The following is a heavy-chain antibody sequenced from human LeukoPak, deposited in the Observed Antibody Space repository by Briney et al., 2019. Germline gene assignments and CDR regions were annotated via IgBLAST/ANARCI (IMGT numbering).Heavy chain of an antibody. CDR3: ARVAMDTSGYFQIDY. D-gene: IGHD3-22*01. Sequence: GGSLRLSCAASGFTFSSYSMNWVRQTPGKGLEWVSSISSSSYYTYYADSVKGRFTISRDNAKNSLYLQMNSLRAEDTAVYYCARVAMDTSGYFQIDYWGQGTLVTVSS. V-gene: IGHV3-21*01. CDR2: ISSSSYYT. CDR1: GFTFSSYS. J-gene: IGHJ4*02.